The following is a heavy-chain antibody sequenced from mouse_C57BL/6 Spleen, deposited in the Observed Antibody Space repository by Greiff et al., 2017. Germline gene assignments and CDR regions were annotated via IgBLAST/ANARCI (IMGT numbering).Heavy chain of an antibody. CDR2: IYPGDGDT. CDR1: GYAFSSSW. V-gene: IGHV1-82*01. Sequence: VQLQQSGPELVKPGASVKISCKASGYAFSSSWMNWVKQRPGKGLEWIGRIYPGDGDTNYNGKFKGKVTLTADKSSSTAYMQLSSLKSEDSAVYFCAPYYGSSFAMDYWGQGTSVTVSS. CDR3: APYYGSSFAMDY. J-gene: IGHJ4*01. D-gene: IGHD1-1*01.